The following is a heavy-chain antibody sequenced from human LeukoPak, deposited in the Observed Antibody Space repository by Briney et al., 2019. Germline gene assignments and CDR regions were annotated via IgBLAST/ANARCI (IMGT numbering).Heavy chain of an antibody. CDR3: AKMGGSAPYFFDY. V-gene: IGHV4-4*07. CDR1: GDSISSYY. J-gene: IGHJ4*02. CDR2: IYTSGST. D-gene: IGHD6-19*01. Sequence: SETLSLTCTVSGDSISSYYWSWIRQPAGKGLEWIGRIYTSGSTSYNPSLKSRVTISMDKSKNQFSLKLRSVTAADTAMYYCAKMGGSAPYFFDYWGQGTLVTVSS.